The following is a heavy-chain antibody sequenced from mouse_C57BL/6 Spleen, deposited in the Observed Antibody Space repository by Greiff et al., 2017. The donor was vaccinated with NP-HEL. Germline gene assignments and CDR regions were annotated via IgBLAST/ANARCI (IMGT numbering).Heavy chain of an antibody. CDR1: GYAFSSYW. Sequence: VKLMESGAELVKPGASVKISCKASGYAFSSYWMNWVKQRPGKGLEWIGQIYPGDGDTNYNGKFKGKATLTADKSSSTAYMQLSSLTSEDSAVYFCASLYYDYDRDYAMDYWGQGTSVTVSS. V-gene: IGHV1-80*01. CDR2: IYPGDGDT. J-gene: IGHJ4*01. CDR3: ASLYYDYDRDYAMDY. D-gene: IGHD2-4*01.